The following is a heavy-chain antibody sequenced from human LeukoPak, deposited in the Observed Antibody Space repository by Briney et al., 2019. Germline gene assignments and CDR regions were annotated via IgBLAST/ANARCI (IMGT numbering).Heavy chain of an antibody. Sequence: SETLSLTCTVSGGSISSSSYYWGWIRQPPGKGLEWIGSIYYSGSTYYNPSLKSRVTISVDTSKNQFSLKLSSVTAADTAVYYCARRVVPGGYTNWGQGTLVTVSS. CDR2: IYYSGST. CDR3: ARRVVPGGYTN. V-gene: IGHV4-39*07. J-gene: IGHJ4*02. CDR1: GGSISSSSYY. D-gene: IGHD5-12*01.